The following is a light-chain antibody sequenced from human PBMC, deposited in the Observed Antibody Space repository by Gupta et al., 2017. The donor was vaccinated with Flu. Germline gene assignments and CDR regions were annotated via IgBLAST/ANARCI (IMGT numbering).Light chain of an antibody. CDR2: SDV. Sequence: QFVLPQPPSAPWPPGQRVTISCSGSSSNIGSITVNWYQQLPGTAPRVLIYSDVLRPSGVPDLFAGSKSCSSASLVIIGLQTDEEADYYCAAWEDGLKGGIFGGGTKLTVL. CDR1: SSNIGSIT. V-gene: IGLV1-44*01. J-gene: IGLJ2*01. CDR3: AAWEDGLKGGI.